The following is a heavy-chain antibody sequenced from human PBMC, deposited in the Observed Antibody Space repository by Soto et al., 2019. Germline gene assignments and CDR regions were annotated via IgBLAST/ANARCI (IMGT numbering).Heavy chain of an antibody. V-gene: IGHV1-18*04. CDR3: ARGSPQYSTIFGVVIIESYYYYGMDV. CDR2: ISAYNGNT. CDR1: GYTFTSYG. J-gene: IGHJ6*02. Sequence: ASVKVSCKASGYTFTSYGISWVRQAPGQGLEWMGWISAYNGNTNYAQKLQGRVTMTTDTSTSTAYMELRSLRSDDTAVYYCARGSPQYSTIFGVVIIESYYYYGMDVWGQGTTVTVSS. D-gene: IGHD3-3*01.